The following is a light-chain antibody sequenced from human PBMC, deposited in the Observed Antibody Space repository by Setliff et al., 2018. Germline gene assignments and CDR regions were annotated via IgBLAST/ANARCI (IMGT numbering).Light chain of an antibody. CDR3: QQRSNWPLT. J-gene: IGKJ4*01. Sequence: EIVLTQSPGTLSLSPGARATLSCRASQSVSNSLAWYQQRPGQAPRLLIYDASNRASGIPARFSGGGSGTDFTLTISSLEPEDFAVYYCQQRSNWPLTFGGGTKVDI. V-gene: IGKV3-11*01. CDR2: DAS. CDR1: QSVSNS.